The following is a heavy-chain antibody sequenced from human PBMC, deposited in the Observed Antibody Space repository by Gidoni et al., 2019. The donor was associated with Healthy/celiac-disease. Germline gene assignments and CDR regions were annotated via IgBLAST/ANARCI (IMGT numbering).Heavy chain of an antibody. CDR1: GGSISSYY. J-gene: IGHJ4*02. CDR3: ARGTPGYSSGWPFDY. V-gene: IGHV4-59*01. Sequence: QVQLQESGPGLVKPSETLSLTCTVSGGSISSYYWSWIRQPPGKGLEWIGYIYYSGSTNYNPSLKSRVTISVDTSKNQFSLKLSSVTAADTAVYYCARGTPGYSSGWPFDYWGQGTLVTVSS. D-gene: IGHD6-19*01. CDR2: IYYSGST.